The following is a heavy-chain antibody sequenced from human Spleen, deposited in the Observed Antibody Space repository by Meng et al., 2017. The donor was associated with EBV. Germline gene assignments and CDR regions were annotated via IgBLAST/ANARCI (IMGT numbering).Heavy chain of an antibody. V-gene: IGHV4-39*01. CDR2: VHYTGST. J-gene: IGHJ5*02. CDR1: GASISSFYY. CDR3: ARPFPSWQSPRLDPFGA. Sequence: QVQLQAVGPGLVKPSETLSLPCTVSGASISSFYYWGWIRQPPGRGLEWIGSVHYTGSTYYSPSLKSRVTVSVDTSKNQFSLRLTSVTAADTAVYYCARPFPSWQSPRLDPFGAWGQGTLVTVSS. D-gene: IGHD6-19*01.